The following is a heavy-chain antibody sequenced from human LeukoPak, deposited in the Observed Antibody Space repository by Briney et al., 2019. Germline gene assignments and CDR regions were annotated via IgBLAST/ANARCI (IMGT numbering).Heavy chain of an antibody. V-gene: IGHV1-18*01. CDR3: ARGVDNDYGDYDAFDI. J-gene: IGHJ3*02. CDR2: ISAYNGNT. Sequence: ASVKVSCKASGYTFTSYGISWVRQAPGQGLEWMGWISAYNGNTNYAQKLQGRVTMTTDTSTSTAYMELRSLRSDDTAVYYCARGVDNDYGDYDAFDIWGQGTMVTVSS. D-gene: IGHD4-17*01. CDR1: GYTFTSYG.